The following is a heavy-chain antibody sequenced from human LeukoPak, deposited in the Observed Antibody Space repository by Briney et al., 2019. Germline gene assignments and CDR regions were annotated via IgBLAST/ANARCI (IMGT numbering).Heavy chain of an antibody. CDR1: GFTFDDYA. CDR2: ISGDGGST. CDR3: AKDLRRPSIAAAGTGTDVY. J-gene: IGHJ4*02. Sequence: GGSLRLACAASGFTFDDYAMHWVRQAPGKGLEWVSLISGDGGSTYYADSVKGRFTISRDNSKNSLYLQMNSLRTEDTALYYCAKDLRRPSIAAAGTGTDVYWGQGTLVTVSS. V-gene: IGHV3-43*02. D-gene: IGHD6-13*01.